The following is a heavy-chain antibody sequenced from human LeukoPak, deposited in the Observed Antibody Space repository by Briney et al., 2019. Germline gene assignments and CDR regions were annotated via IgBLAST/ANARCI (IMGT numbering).Heavy chain of an antibody. J-gene: IGHJ3*02. CDR1: GGSFSGYY. D-gene: IGHD1-1*01. CDR3: RVRGPFDI. Sequence: SETLSLTCAVYGGSFSGYYWSWIRQPPGKGLEWIGEINHSGSTNYNPSLKSRVTISVGTSKNQFSLKLSSVTAADTAAYYCRVRGPFDIWGQGTMVTVSS. V-gene: IGHV4-34*01. CDR2: INHSGST.